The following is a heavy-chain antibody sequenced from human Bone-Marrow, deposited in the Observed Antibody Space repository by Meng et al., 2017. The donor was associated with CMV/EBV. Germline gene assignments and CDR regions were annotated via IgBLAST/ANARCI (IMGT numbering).Heavy chain of an antibody. D-gene: IGHD3-10*01. V-gene: IGHV3-48*03. J-gene: IGHJ4*02. Sequence: GESLKISCAASGFTFSSYEMNWVRQAPGKGLEWVSYISSSGSTIYYADSVKGRFTISRDNSKNTLYLQMNSLRAEDTAVYYCARGYRGYGTGWGQGTLVTVSS. CDR2: ISSSGSTI. CDR3: ARGYRGYGTG. CDR1: GFTFSSYE.